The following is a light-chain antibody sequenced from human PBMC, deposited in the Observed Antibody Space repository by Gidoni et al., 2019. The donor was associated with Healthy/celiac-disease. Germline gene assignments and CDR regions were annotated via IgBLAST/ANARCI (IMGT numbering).Light chain of an antibody. CDR1: QSVSSSY. V-gene: IGKV3-20*01. Sequence: LSCRASQSVSSSYLAWYQQKPGQAPRLLIYGASSRAIGIPDRFSGSGSGTDFTLTISRLEPEDFAVYYCQQYGSSPPFTFGQGTKLEIK. CDR3: QQYGSSPPFT. CDR2: GAS. J-gene: IGKJ2*01.